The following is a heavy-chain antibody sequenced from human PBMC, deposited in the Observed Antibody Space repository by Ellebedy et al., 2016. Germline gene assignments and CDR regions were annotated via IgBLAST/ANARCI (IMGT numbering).Heavy chain of an antibody. J-gene: IGHJ4*02. CDR3: ARPDAETALVYLTYYFDS. CDR1: GFTFRNYA. CDR2: SSGSGDTS. D-gene: IGHD5-18*01. V-gene: IGHV3-23*01. Sequence: GESLKISXAASGFTFRNYAMSWVRQAPGKGLQWLSSSSGSGDTSYYADSVKGRFTISRDNSRSTLFLHMNSLRVDDTAVYYCARPDAETALVYLTYYFDSWGQGTLVSVSS.